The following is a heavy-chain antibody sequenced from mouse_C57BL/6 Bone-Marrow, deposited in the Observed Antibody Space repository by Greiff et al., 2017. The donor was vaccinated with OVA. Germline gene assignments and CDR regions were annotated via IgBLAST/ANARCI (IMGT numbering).Heavy chain of an antibody. Sequence: EVQLVESGGGLVQPKGSLKLSCAASGFSFNPYAMTWVRQAPGTGLEWVARIRSKSNNYATYYADSVKDSFTISRDDSESMLHLQMNNLKTEDTAMYYCVRGSWAWFAYWGQGTLVTVSA. V-gene: IGHV10-1*01. J-gene: IGHJ3*01. D-gene: IGHD4-1*01. CDR2: IRSKSNNYAT. CDR1: GFSFNPYA. CDR3: VRGSWAWFAY.